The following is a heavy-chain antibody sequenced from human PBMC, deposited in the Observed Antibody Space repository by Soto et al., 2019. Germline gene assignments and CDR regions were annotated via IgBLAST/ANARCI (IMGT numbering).Heavy chain of an antibody. CDR3: ASARWDY. V-gene: IGHV4-39*07. J-gene: IGHJ4*02. CDR2: IYHSGST. CDR1: GGSIGSSSDY. Sequence: SETLSLTCTVSGGSIGSSSDYWSWIRQPPGKGLEWIGKIYHSGSTYYNPSLKSRVTISVDTSKNQFSLKLSSVTAADTAIYYCASARWDYWGQGTQVTVSS.